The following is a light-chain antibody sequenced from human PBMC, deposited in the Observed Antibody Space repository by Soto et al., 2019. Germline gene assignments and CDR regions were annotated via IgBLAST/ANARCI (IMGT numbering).Light chain of an antibody. CDR2: DAS. J-gene: IGKJ4*01. V-gene: IGKV3-11*01. Sequence: EIVLTQSPATLSLSPGERATLSCRASQTVYNYLVWYQQRPGQAPRLLISDASNRDTGIPARFSGSGSGTDCTSTINSLENEDRAIYFCQQLYDWPLTFGGESKIEMK. CDR1: QTVYNY. CDR3: QQLYDWPLT.